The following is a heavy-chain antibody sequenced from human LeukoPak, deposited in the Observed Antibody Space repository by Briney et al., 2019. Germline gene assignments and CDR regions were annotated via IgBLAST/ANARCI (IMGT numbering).Heavy chain of an antibody. CDR1: GYTFTSYG. Sequence: ASVKVSCKASGYTFTSYGISWVRQAPGQGLEWMGWIRAYNGNTNYAQNLQGRVTITADKSTSTAYMELSSLRSEDTAVYYCARDLMITFGGVIVDNWFDPWGQGTLVTVSS. CDR3: ARDLMITFGGVIVDNWFDP. D-gene: IGHD3-16*02. J-gene: IGHJ5*02. CDR2: IRAYNGNT. V-gene: IGHV1-18*01.